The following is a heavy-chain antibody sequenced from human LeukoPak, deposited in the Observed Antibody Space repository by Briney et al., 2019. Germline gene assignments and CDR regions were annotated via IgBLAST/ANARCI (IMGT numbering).Heavy chain of an antibody. CDR3: ARGAVYDFWSGYYSRDAFDI. CDR1: GGSFSGYY. V-gene: IGHV4-34*01. D-gene: IGHD3-3*01. Sequence: SETLSLTCAVNGGSFSGYYWSWIRQPPGKGLEWIGEINHSGSTNYNPSLKSRVTISVDTSKNQFSLKLSSVTAADTAVYYCARGAVYDFWSGYYSRDAFDIWGQGTMVTVSS. CDR2: INHSGST. J-gene: IGHJ3*02.